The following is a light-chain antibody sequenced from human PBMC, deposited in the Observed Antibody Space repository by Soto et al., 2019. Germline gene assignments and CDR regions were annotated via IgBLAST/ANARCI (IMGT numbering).Light chain of an antibody. Sequence: EIGMTQSPATLSVSPGERATLSGRASQSVSSNLAWYQQKPGQAPRLLIYGASTRATGIPARFSGSGSGTEFTLTIRSLQSEDFAVYYCQQHNSWPPITCGQGTQRAIK. J-gene: IGKJ5*01. V-gene: IGKV3-15*01. CDR2: GAS. CDR3: QQHNSWPPIT. CDR1: QSVSSN.